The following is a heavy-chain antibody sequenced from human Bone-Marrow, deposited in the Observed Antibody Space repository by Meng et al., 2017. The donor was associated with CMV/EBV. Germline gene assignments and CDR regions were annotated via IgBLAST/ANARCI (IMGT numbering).Heavy chain of an antibody. CDR2: IRYDGSNK. Sequence: GESLKISCAASGFSFSTYGMHWVRQAPGKGLEWVAFIRYDGSNKYYADSVKGRFTISRDNSKNTLFLQMNSLRAEDTAVYYWARRDFGNAFDIWGQGTMVTVSS. D-gene: IGHD3-3*01. V-gene: IGHV3-30*02. CDR3: ARRDFGNAFDI. J-gene: IGHJ3*02. CDR1: GFSFSTYG.